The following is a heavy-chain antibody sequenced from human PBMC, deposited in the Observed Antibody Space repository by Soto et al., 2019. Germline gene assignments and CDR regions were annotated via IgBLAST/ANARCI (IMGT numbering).Heavy chain of an antibody. Sequence: GGSLRLSCAASGFTFSRYGMHWVRQAPGKGLEWVAVIWYDGSNKYYADSVKGRFTISRDNSKNTLYMQMNSLRAEDTAVYYCARGDSSSWPYYYYYSMDVWGKGTTVTVSS. CDR3: ARGDSSSWPYYYYYSMDV. CDR2: IWYDGSNK. CDR1: GFTFSRYG. D-gene: IGHD6-13*01. J-gene: IGHJ6*03. V-gene: IGHV3-33*01.